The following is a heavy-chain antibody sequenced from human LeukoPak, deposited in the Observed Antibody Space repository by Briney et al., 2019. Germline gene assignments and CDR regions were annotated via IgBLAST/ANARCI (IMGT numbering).Heavy chain of an antibody. CDR3: ARGRITMVRGVIMGFDY. V-gene: IGHV4-34*01. D-gene: IGHD3-10*01. CDR2: INHSGST. Sequence: PSETLSLTCAVYGGSFSGYYWSWIRQPPGKGLEWIGEINHSGSTNYNPSLKSRVTISVDTSKNLFSLKLSSVTAADTAVYYCARGRITMVRGVIMGFDYWGQGTLVTVSS. CDR1: GGSFSGYY. J-gene: IGHJ4*02.